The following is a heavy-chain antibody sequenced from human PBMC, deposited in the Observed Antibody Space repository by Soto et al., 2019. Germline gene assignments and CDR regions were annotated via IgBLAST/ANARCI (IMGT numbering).Heavy chain of an antibody. CDR2: ISYDGSNK. CDR1: GFTFSSYG. CDR3: AKAVAAAGQYYAFDI. V-gene: IGHV3-30*18. Sequence: PGGSLRLSCAASGFTFSSYGMHWVRQAPGKGLEWVAVISYDGSNKYYADSVKGRFTISRDNSKNTLYLQMNSLRAEDTAVYYCAKAVAAAGQYYAFDICGQGTMVTV. J-gene: IGHJ3*02. D-gene: IGHD6-13*01.